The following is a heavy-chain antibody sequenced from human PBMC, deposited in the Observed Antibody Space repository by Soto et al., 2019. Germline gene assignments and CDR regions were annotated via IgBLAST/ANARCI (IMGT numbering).Heavy chain of an antibody. V-gene: IGHV3-9*01. CDR1: GFTFHDYA. CDR2: ISWNSGNI. CDR3: AINNEGGFDY. J-gene: IGHJ4*02. Sequence: EVQLVESGGGLVQPGRSLRLSCAASGFTFHDYAMHWVRQAPGKGLEWVSGISWNSGNIGYADSVKGRFTISRDNAKNSLYLQIYSLRPEDTALYYFAINNEGGFDYWGQGTLVTVSS. D-gene: IGHD3-16*01.